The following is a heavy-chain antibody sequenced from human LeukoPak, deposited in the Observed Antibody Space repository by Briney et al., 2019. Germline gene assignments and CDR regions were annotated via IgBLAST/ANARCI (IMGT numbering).Heavy chain of an antibody. D-gene: IGHD5-12*01. V-gene: IGHV4-59*08. CDR1: GGSISSYY. J-gene: IGHJ3*02. CDR3: ARQDGYKAFDI. Sequence: SETLSLTCTVSGGSISSYYWSWIRQPPGKGLEWIGYIYYSGSTNYNPSLKSRVTISVDTSKNQFSLKLSSVTAADTAVYYCARQDGYKAFDIWGQGTMVTVSS. CDR2: IYYSGST.